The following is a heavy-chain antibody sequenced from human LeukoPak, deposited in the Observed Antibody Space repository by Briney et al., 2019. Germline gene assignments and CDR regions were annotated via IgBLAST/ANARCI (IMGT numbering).Heavy chain of an antibody. V-gene: IGHV3-21*01. D-gene: IGHD3-9*01. Sequence: GGSLRLSCAASGFTFSSYSMNWVRQAPGKGLEWVSSISSSSSYIYYADSVKGRFTISRDNAKNSLYLQMSSLRAEDTAVYYCARDYDILTGYPVWGQGTLVTVSS. CDR3: ARDYDILTGYPV. CDR1: GFTFSSYS. CDR2: ISSSSSYI. J-gene: IGHJ4*02.